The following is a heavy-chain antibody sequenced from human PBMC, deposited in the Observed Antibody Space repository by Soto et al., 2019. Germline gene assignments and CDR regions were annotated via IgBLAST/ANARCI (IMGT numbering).Heavy chain of an antibody. V-gene: IGHV4-31*03. J-gene: IGHJ4*02. D-gene: IGHD1-7*01. CDR1: GGSISSGGYY. CDR2: IYYSGST. CDR3: ARDLDGTTIYDY. Sequence: NPSETLSLTCTVSGGSISSGGYYWSWIRQHPGKGLEWIGYIYYSGSTYYNPSLKSRVTISVDTSKNQFSLKLSSVTAADTAVYYCARDLDGTTIYDYWGQGTLVTVSS.